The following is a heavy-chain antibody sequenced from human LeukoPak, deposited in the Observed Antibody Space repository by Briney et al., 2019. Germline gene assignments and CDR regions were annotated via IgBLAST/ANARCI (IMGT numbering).Heavy chain of an antibody. Sequence: GGSLRLSCAASGFTFSNAWMSWVRQAPGKGLEWVGRIKSKTDGGTTDYAAPVKGRFTISRDDSKNTLYLQMNSLRAEDTAVYYCARGAEEQFILPFAYWGQGTLVTVSS. CDR1: GFTFSNAW. D-gene: IGHD2-15*01. CDR3: ARGAEEQFILPFAY. CDR2: IKSKTDGGTT. V-gene: IGHV3-15*01. J-gene: IGHJ4*02.